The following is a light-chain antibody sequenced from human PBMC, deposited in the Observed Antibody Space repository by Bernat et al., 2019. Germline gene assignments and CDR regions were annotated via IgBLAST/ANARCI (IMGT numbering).Light chain of an antibody. V-gene: IGLV2-14*01. Sequence: QSALTQPASVSGSPGPSITISCTGTSSDVGGYNYVPWYQQHPGKAPKLMIYDVSNRPSGVSNRFSASKSGNTASLTISGLQAEDEADYYCSSYTSSSTLGFGGGTKLTVL. CDR2: DVS. CDR1: SSDVGGYNY. CDR3: SSYTSSSTLG. J-gene: IGLJ2*01.